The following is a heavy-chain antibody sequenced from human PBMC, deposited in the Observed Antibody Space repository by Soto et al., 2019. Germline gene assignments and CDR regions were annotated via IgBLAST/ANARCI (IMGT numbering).Heavy chain of an antibody. CDR2: IKSKTDGGTT. D-gene: IGHD3-22*01. J-gene: IGHJ4*02. V-gene: IGHV3-15*01. CDR3: TPYYYDSSGLDY. Sequence: GGSLGLSCAASGFPFTNAWMNWVRQAPGKGLEWVGRIKSKTDGGTTDYAAPVKGRFTISRDDSKNTLYLQMNSLKTEDTAVYYCTPYYYDSSGLDYWGQGTLVTVSS. CDR1: GFPFTNAW.